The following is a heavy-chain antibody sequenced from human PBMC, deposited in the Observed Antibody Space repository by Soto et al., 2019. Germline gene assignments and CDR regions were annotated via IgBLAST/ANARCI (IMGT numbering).Heavy chain of an antibody. CDR3: ARSRGYSSSEVYFDY. CDR1: GYTFTSYY. J-gene: IGHJ4*02. Sequence: QVQLVQSGAEVKKPGASVKVSCKASGYTFTSYYMHWVRQAPGQGLEWMGIINPSGGSTSYAQKFQGRVTMTRDTSTRTVYMELSSLRSEYTAVYYCARSRGYSSSEVYFDYWGQGTLVSVSS. V-gene: IGHV1-46*01. D-gene: IGHD6-13*01. CDR2: INPSGGST.